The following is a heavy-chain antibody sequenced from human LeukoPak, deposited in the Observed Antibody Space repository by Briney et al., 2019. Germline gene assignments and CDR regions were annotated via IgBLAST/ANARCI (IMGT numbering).Heavy chain of an antibody. CDR3: ARDGYYDSSGPFDY. CDR2: IYYSGST. D-gene: IGHD3-22*01. Sequence: SETLSLTCTVSGGSISSYYWSWIRQPPGKGLEWIGYIYYSGSTNYNPSLKSRVTISVGTSKNQFSLKLSSVTAADTAVYYCARDGYYDSSGPFDYWGQGTLVTVSS. CDR1: GGSISSYY. J-gene: IGHJ4*02. V-gene: IGHV4-59*01.